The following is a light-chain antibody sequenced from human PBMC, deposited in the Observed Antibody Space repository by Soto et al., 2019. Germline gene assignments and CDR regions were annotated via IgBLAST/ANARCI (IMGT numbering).Light chain of an antibody. Sequence: EIVLTQSPGTLALSPGDRATLSCRASQCITKPYLVWYQVKPGQAPRLLIYGASSRATGIPDRFSGSGSGTEFTLTITRLEPEDFAVYYCQQYGSSGTFGQGTKVDIK. CDR2: GAS. V-gene: IGKV3-20*01. CDR3: QQYGSSGT. CDR1: QCITKPY. J-gene: IGKJ1*01.